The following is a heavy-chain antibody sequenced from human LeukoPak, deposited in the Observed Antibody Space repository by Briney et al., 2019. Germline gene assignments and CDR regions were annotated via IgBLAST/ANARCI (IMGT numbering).Heavy chain of an antibody. Sequence: GGSLRLSCAASGFTFSIYAMNWVCQAPGKGLEWVSSISANGGETHYADSVKGRFTISRDNSKNTLYLQINNPRVEDTAVYYCAKRYYDFPLDYWGQGTLVTVSS. D-gene: IGHD3-3*01. CDR2: ISANGGET. CDR3: AKRYYDFPLDY. CDR1: GFTFSIYA. J-gene: IGHJ4*02. V-gene: IGHV3-23*01.